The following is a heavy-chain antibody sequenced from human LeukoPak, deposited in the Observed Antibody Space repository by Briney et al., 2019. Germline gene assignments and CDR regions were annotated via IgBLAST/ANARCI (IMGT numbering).Heavy chain of an antibody. CDR2: ISASGGTT. V-gene: IGHV3-23*01. Sequence: GGSLRLSCAASGFTFNNYAMSWVRQAPGKGLEWVSAISASGGTTYYADSVKGRFTISRDNSEITLFLQMNSLRAEDTAVYYCAKEPREYCSSTSCPNWFDSWGQGTLVTVSS. J-gene: IGHJ5*01. CDR3: AKEPREYCSSTSCPNWFDS. CDR1: GFTFNNYA. D-gene: IGHD2-2*01.